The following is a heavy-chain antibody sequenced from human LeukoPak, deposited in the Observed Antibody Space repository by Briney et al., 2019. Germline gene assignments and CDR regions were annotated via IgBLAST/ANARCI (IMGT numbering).Heavy chain of an antibody. D-gene: IGHD1-7*01. V-gene: IGHV3-9*03. CDR3: AKELELLGAFDI. Sequence: PGGSLGLSCAASGFTFDDYAMHWVRQAPGKGLEWVSGISWNSGSIGYADSVKGRFTFSRDNAKNSLYLQMNSLRAEDMALYYCAKELELLGAFDIWGQGTMVTVSS. CDR1: GFTFDDYA. CDR2: ISWNSGSI. J-gene: IGHJ3*02.